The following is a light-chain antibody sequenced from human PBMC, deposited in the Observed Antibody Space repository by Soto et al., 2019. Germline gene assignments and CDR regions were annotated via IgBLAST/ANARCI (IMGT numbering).Light chain of an antibody. Sequence: DIQLTQSPSFLSASVGDTVTITCRASQVIRNYLAWYQHKPGKAPKFLIYATSTLQSGVPSRFSGSGSGTVFTLTISSLQPEDFATYYCQQYNTFPRTFGGGTKVEIK. CDR2: ATS. V-gene: IGKV1-9*01. CDR3: QQYNTFPRT. CDR1: QVIRNY. J-gene: IGKJ4*01.